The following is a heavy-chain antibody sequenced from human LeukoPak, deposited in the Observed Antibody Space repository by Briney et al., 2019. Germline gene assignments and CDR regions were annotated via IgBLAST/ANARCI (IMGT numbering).Heavy chain of an antibody. Sequence: GGTLRLSCAASGFTFSDYSMNWVREAPGQGLEWVSAIRSSSSSIHNAASVKGRFTISRDNAKNSLYLQMSSLRAEDTAVYYCARSNMVRNPTRVFEYCGQGALVTVSP. CDR3: ARSNMVRNPTRVFEY. D-gene: IGHD3-10*01. V-gene: IGHV3-21*01. CDR1: GFTFSDYS. J-gene: IGHJ4*02. CDR2: IRSSSSSI.